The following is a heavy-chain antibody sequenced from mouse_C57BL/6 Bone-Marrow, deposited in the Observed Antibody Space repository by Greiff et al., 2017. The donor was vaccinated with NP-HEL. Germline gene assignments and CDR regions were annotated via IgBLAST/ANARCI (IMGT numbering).Heavy chain of an antibody. V-gene: IGHV1-82*01. CDR3: ARWGAYRGYAMDY. CDR2: IYPGDGAT. CDR1: GYAFSSSW. D-gene: IGHD2-14*01. J-gene: IGHJ4*01. Sequence: QVQLQQSGPELVKPGASVKISCKASGYAFSSSWMNWVKQRPGKGLEWIGRIYPGDGATNSNGKFKGKATLTAYHSSSTAYMHLSSLTSEDSAVYCFARWGAYRGYAMDYWGQGTSVTFSA.